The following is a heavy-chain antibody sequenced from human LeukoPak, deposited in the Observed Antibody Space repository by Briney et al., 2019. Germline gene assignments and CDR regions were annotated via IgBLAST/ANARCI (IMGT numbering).Heavy chain of an antibody. Sequence: SETLSLTCAVSGGSISSSHWWTWVRQPPGKGLEWIGEIYHSGSTNYNPSLKSRVTISVDKSENQFSLKLSSVTAADTAVYYCARRNGDLRAFDLWGQGTVVTVSS. D-gene: IGHD4-17*01. V-gene: IGHV4-4*02. CDR3: ARRNGDLRAFDL. CDR1: GGSISSSHW. J-gene: IGHJ3*01. CDR2: IYHSGST.